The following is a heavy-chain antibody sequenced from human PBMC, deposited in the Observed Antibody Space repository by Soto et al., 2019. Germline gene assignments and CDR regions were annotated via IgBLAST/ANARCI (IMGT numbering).Heavy chain of an antibody. D-gene: IGHD3-22*01. CDR1: GYTFTSYG. J-gene: IGHJ6*02. CDR2: ISAYNGNT. V-gene: IGHV1-18*04. Sequence: ASVKVSCKASGYTFTSYGISWVRQAPGQGLEWMGWISAYNGNTNYAQKLQGRVTMTTDTSTSTAYMELRSLRSDDTAVYYCARDGYYDSSGYSVNYYYGMDVWGQGTTVTVSS. CDR3: ARDGYYDSSGYSVNYYYGMDV.